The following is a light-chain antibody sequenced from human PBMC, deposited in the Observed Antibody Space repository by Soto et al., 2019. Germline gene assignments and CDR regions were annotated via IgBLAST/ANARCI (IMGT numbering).Light chain of an antibody. CDR3: QQYGSSPLT. Sequence: EIVLTQSPGTLSLSPGERATLSCRASQSVSSNYLAWYQQKPGQAPRLLIYGASFRATGIPDRFSGSGSGTDFTLTISRLEPEDFAVYYCQQYGSSPLTFGQGTKVEIK. CDR1: QSVSSNY. V-gene: IGKV3-20*01. CDR2: GAS. J-gene: IGKJ1*01.